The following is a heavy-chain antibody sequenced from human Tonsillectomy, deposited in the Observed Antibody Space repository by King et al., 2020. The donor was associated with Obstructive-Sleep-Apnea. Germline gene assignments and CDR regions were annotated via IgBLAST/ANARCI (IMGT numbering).Heavy chain of an antibody. D-gene: IGHD1-26*01. J-gene: IGHJ4*02. CDR2: IYTGGGT. CDR3: ARVVGAIIY. CDR1: GFTISSNY. Sequence: VQLVESGGVLVQPGGSLRLSCAASGFTISSNYMSWVRQAPGKGLEWVSVIYTGGGTYYADSVKGRFTISRDNSKNTLHLHMNSLRAEDTAVYYCARVVGAIIYWGQGTLVTVSS. V-gene: IGHV3-66*01.